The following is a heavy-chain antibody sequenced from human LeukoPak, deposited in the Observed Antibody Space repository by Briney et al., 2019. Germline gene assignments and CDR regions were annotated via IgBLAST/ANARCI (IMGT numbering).Heavy chain of an antibody. CDR1: GFTFSSYE. CDR3: VSNLGDCSGGSCYSLFEY. V-gene: IGHV3-48*03. Sequence: NPGRSLRLLCAASGFTFSSYEMNWVRQAPGKGLEWVSYISSSGSTIYYADSVKGRFTISRDNAKNSLYLQMNSLRAEDTAVYYCVSNLGDCSGGSCYSLFEYWGQGTLVTVSS. J-gene: IGHJ4*02. CDR2: ISSSGSTI. D-gene: IGHD2-15*01.